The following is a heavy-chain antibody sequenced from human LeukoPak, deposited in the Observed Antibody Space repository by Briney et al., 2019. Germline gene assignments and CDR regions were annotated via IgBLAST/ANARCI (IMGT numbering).Heavy chain of an antibody. V-gene: IGHV4-39*01. J-gene: IGHJ6*03. CDR3: ARVGSGCSSTSCYSAYYYYYMDV. Sequence: PSETLSLTCTVSGGSISSSSYYWGWIRQPPGKGLEWIGSIYYSGSTHYNPSLKSRVTISVDTSKNQFSLKLSSVTAADTAVYYCARVGSGCSSTSCYSAYYYYYMDVWGKGTTVTVSS. CDR2: IYYSGST. D-gene: IGHD2-2*02. CDR1: GGSISSSSYY.